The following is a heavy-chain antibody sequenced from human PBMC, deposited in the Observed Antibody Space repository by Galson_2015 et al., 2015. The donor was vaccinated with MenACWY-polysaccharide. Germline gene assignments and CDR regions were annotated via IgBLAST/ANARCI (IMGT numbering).Heavy chain of an antibody. CDR3: ARQGYTYGQYFDH. CDR1: GYTFTNYG. V-gene: IGHV1-18*01. CDR2: ISAYNGNT. Sequence: SVKVSCKASGYTFTNYGVCWVRQAPGQGLEWMGWISAYNGNTNYAQNLQGRVTMTTDTSTNTGYMELRSLRSDDTAVYYCARQGYTYGQYFDHWGQGTLVVVSS. D-gene: IGHD5-18*01. J-gene: IGHJ4*02.